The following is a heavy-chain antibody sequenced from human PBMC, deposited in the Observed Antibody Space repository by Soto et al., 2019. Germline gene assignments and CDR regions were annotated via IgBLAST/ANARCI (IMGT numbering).Heavy chain of an antibody. CDR1: GFTITSYA. CDR3: ARGSAYSDYDLEY. J-gene: IGHJ4*02. V-gene: IGHV3-23*01. CDR2: ISGTGGST. Sequence: EVQLLESGGGLVRPGGSLRLSCAASGFTITSYAMTWVRQAPGKGLEWVSGISGTGGSTYYADSVKGRFTISRDKSKNTLYLHVNSLRAEDTAVYYCARGSAYSDYDLEYWGQGTLVTVSS. D-gene: IGHD4-17*01.